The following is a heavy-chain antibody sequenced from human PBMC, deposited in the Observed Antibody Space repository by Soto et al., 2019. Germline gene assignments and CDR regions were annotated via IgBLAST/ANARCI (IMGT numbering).Heavy chain of an antibody. J-gene: IGHJ4*02. V-gene: IGHV3-9*01. Sequence: DVHLVDSGGGLAQPGRSLRLSCAASGFTFDDFAMHWVRRVPGKGLEWVSGITWNGKITGYADFVKGRFIISRDNAKNSLYLQMNSLRREDTALYYCAKGGPDAFCGGGRCYFESWGQGTQVTVSS. D-gene: IGHD2-21*01. CDR3: AKGGPDAFCGGGRCYFES. CDR2: ITWNGKIT. CDR1: GFTFDDFA.